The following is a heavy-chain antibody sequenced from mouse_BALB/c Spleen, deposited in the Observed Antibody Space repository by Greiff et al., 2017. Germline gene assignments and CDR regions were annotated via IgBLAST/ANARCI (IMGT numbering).Heavy chain of an antibody. CDR3: ARIYYGNYYYAMDY. V-gene: IGHV5-9*03. Sequence: EVKLMESGGGLVKPGGSLKLSCAASGFTFSSYTMSWVRQTPEKRLEWVATISSGGGNTYYPDSVKGRFTISRDNAKNNLYLQMSSLRSEDTALYYCARIYYGNYYYAMDYWGQGTSVTVSS. D-gene: IGHD2-1*01. CDR1: GFTFSSYT. J-gene: IGHJ4*01. CDR2: ISSGGGNT.